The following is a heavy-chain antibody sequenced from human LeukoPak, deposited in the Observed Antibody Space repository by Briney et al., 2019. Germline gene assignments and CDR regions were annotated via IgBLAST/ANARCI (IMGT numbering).Heavy chain of an antibody. CDR2: FYTSGST. CDR3: ARYCRSGSCCSGRTFDP. CDR1: GDSINTHY. V-gene: IGHV4-4*09. J-gene: IGHJ5*02. Sequence: SETLSLTCTVSGDSINTHYWSWIRQSPGKGLEWIGYFYTSGSTNFNPSLNGRVTISVDTSKNQFSLRLSSVTAADTAVYYCARYCRSGSCCSGRTFDPWGQGTRVTVSS. D-gene: IGHD2-15*01.